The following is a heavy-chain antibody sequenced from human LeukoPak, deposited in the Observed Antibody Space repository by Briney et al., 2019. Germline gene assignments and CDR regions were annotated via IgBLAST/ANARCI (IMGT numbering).Heavy chain of an antibody. CDR2: IYYSGST. J-gene: IGHJ5*02. D-gene: IGHD1-1*01. CDR3: ARESGTGGNWFDP. CDR1: GGSISSNY. Sequence: KSSETLSLTRTVSGGSISSNYWSWIRQPPGKGLEWIGYIYYSGSTNYNPSLKSRVTISVDTSKNQFSLKLSSVTAADTAVYYCARESGTGGNWFDPWGQGTLVTVSS. V-gene: IGHV4-59*01.